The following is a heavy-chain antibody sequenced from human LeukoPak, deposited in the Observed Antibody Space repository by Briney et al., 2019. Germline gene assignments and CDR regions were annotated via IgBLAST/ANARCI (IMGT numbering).Heavy chain of an antibody. CDR2: IIPIFGTA. V-gene: IGHV1-69*13. D-gene: IGHD3-10*01. CDR1: GGTFSSYA. CDR3: ARVGGSGRPWDFDY. Sequence: ASVKVSCKASGGTFSSYAISWVRQAPGQGLEWMGGIIPIFGTANYAQKFQGRVTITADESTSTAYMELSSLRSEDTAVYYCARVGGSGRPWDFDYWGQGTLVTVSS. J-gene: IGHJ4*02.